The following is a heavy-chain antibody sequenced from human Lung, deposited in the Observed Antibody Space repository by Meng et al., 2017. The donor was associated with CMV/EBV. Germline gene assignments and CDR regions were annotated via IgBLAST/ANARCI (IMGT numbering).Heavy chain of an antibody. V-gene: IGHV3-23*01. CDR2: ITASGGST. Sequence: SGFTFSGYAMSWVRQAPGKGLEWVSAITASGGSTYYADSVKGRFTISRDNSKSTLYLQLNSLRAEDTAVYYCAKAFSSSWYREYYDFWGQGTLVTVSS. D-gene: IGHD6-13*01. CDR3: AKAFSSSWYREYYDF. J-gene: IGHJ4*02. CDR1: GFTFSGYA.